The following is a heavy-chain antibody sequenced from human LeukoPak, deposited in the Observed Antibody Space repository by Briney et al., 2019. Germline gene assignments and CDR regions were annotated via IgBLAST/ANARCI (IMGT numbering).Heavy chain of an antibody. CDR2: IKSDGST. D-gene: IGHD3-22*01. CDR3: ARAPSEIGGYYPEYFRH. V-gene: IGHV3-74*01. Sequence: GGSLRLSCAASGFTFSSYWMHWVRQAPGKGLVWVSRIKSDGSTNYADTVKGRFTISRDNAKNTVSLQMNSLRAEDTGVYYCARAPSEIGGYYPEYFRHWGQGTLVTVSS. J-gene: IGHJ1*01. CDR1: GFTFSSYW.